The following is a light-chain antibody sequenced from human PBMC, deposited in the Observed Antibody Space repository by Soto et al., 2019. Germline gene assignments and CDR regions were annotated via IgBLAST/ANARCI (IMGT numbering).Light chain of an antibody. V-gene: IGLV1-51*01. CDR3: GTWDSTLSGV. CDR2: DND. CDR1: SSNIGNNY. Sequence: QSVLTQPPSVSAAPGQKVTISCSGSSSNIGNNYVSWYQHLPGAAPKLIIYDNDKRSSGIPDRFSGSKSGTSATLDITGLQTGDEADYYCGTWDSTLSGVFRTGTKVTVL. J-gene: IGLJ1*01.